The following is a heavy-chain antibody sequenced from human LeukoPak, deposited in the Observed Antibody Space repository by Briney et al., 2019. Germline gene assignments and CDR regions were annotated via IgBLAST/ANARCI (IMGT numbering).Heavy chain of an antibody. D-gene: IGHD6-19*01. CDR1: GYTFTSYD. J-gene: IGHJ4*02. CDR2: MNPNSGNT. V-gene: IGHV1-8*01. Sequence: ASVKVSCKASGYTFTSYDINWVRQATGQGLEWRGWMNPNSGNTGYAQKFQGRVTMTRNTSISTAYMELSSLRSEDTAVYYCATTRGEWLVPGLFDYWGQGTLVTVSS. CDR3: ATTRGEWLVPGLFDY.